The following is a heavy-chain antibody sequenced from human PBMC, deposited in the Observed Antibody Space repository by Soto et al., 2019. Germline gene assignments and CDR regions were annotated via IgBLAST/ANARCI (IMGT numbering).Heavy chain of an antibody. Sequence: ASVKVSCKASGYTFTSYGISWLRQDPGQGLEWMGWISAYNGNTNYAQKLQGRVTMTTDTSTSTAYMELRSLRSDETAVYYCARDDPVVTAIPREARGWFDPWGQGTLVTVSS. V-gene: IGHV1-18*01. CDR2: ISAYNGNT. J-gene: IGHJ5*02. D-gene: IGHD2-21*02. CDR1: GYTFTSYG. CDR3: ARDDPVVTAIPREARGWFDP.